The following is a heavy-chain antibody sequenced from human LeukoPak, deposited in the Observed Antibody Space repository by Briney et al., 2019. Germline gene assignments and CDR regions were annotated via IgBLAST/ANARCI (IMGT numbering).Heavy chain of an antibody. J-gene: IGHJ3*02. Sequence: SETLPLTCAVYGVSFSGYYWSWIRQPPGKGLEWIGEINHSGSTNYNPSLKSRVTISVDTSKNQFSLKLSSVTAADTAVYYCARLLPIGDGAPFDAFDIWGQGTMVTVSS. CDR3: ARLLPIGDGAPFDAFDI. D-gene: IGHD3-16*01. CDR2: INHSGST. CDR1: GVSFSGYY. V-gene: IGHV4-34*01.